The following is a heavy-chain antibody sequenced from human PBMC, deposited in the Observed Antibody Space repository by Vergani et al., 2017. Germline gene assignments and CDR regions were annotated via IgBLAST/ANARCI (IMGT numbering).Heavy chain of an antibody. CDR1: GFPFGDYY. J-gene: IGHJ1*01. V-gene: IGHV3-7*01. CDR3: ARISGGSAPYLHY. D-gene: IGHD2-15*01. Sequence: EVHLEESGGGLVQPGGSLRLSCAASGFPFGDYYMAWIRLAPGKGLDWVASIKRDGTETFYVDSVKGRFTISRDNAKTTLYLQMNSLRDEDRGVYYCARISGGSAPYLHYWCEGTLVTVAS. CDR2: IKRDGTET.